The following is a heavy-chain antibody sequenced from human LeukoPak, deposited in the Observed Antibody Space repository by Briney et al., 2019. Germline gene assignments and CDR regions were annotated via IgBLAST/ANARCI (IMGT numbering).Heavy chain of an antibody. CDR3: ARDGSEVFDY. V-gene: IGHV3-21*01. J-gene: IGHJ4*02. Sequence: GGSLRLSCAASGFTFSSYSMNWVRQAPGKWLEWVSSISSSSSYIYYADSVKGRFTISRDNAKNSLYLQMNSLRAEDTAVYYCARDGSEVFDYWGQGTLVTVSS. CDR2: ISSSSSYI. CDR1: GFTFSSYS.